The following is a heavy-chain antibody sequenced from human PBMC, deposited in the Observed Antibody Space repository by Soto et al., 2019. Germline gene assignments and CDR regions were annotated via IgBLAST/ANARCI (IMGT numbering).Heavy chain of an antibody. CDR3: ARDSTVTTLYYSYCMDV. D-gene: IGHD4-17*01. J-gene: IGHJ6*02. CDR2: IEYTGTT. V-gene: IGHV4-39*02. CDR1: GGSIGSSSSY. Sequence: SQTRSLTCTLSGGSIGSSSSYWGWIRHPPGKGLEWIGIIEYTGTTYYNPCLKTRDTRSVARTKNQFSLKLSSVIAADTAVYYCARDSTVTTLYYSYCMDVWGQGTTVTVSS.